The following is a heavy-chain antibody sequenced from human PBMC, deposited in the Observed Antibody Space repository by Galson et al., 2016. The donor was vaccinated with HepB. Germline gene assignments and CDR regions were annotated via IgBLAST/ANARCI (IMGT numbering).Heavy chain of an antibody. V-gene: IGHV3-74*01. Sequence: SLRLSCAVSGFTFRNHQMHWIRQVPGKGLMWVARIEGDGTSPIYAASVKGRFTISSDSAENTVYLHMNRLRAEDTALYYCSRDLSGPDHWGQGTLVTVSP. J-gene: IGHJ4*02. CDR2: IEGDGTSP. CDR1: GFTFRNHQ. CDR3: SRDLSGPDH.